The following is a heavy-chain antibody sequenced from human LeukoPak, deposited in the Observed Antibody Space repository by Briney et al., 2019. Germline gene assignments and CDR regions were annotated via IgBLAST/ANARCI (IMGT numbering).Heavy chain of an antibody. CDR2: ITSSGAYI. V-gene: IGHV3-21*01. D-gene: IGHD1-26*01. CDR3: ARDPYSGNYGNYYYYYMDV. J-gene: IGHJ6*03. Sequence: GGSLRLSCAASGFTFSNYWMHWVRQAPGKALEWVSSITSSGAYIFYADSVRGRFTISRDNAKDSLYLQMNSLGPEDTAVYYCARDPYSGNYGNYYYYYMDVWGKGTTVTIPS. CDR1: GFTFSNYW.